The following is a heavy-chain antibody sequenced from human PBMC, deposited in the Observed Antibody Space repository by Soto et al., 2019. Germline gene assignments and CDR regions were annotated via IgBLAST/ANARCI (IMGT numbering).Heavy chain of an antibody. CDR1: GCSISSGGYS. D-gene: IGHD1-1*01. CDR3: ARGLWNDVFQY. Sequence: SETLSLTCTDSGCSISSGGYSWTWIRQPPGKGLEWIGYVHHTGSTTYNPSLKTRVNISVDRPNNQFFLTLTSATAADSAIYYCARGLWNDVFQYWGRGILVTVSS. CDR2: VHHTGST. V-gene: IGHV4-30-2*01. J-gene: IGHJ1*01.